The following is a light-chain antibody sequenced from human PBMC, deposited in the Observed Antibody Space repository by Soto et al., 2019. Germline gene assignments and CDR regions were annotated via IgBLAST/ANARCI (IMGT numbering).Light chain of an antibody. CDR3: QQYGSSPMYT. J-gene: IGKJ2*01. Sequence: EIVLTQSPGTLSLSPGERATLSCRASQSVSSSYLAWYQQTPGQAPRLLIYGASSRATGIPDRFSGSGSGTDFTLTISRLEPEDFAVYSCQQYGSSPMYTFGQGTKLEIK. CDR2: GAS. CDR1: QSVSSSY. V-gene: IGKV3-20*01.